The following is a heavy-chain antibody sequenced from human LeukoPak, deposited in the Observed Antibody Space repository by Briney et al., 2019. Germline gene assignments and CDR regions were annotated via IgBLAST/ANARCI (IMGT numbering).Heavy chain of an antibody. CDR2: IYYSGST. Sequence: PSETLSLTCTVSGGSISRGGYYWSCIRQHPGKGLEWIGYIYYSGSTYYNPSLKSRVTISVDTSKNQFSLKLSSVTAADTAVYYCARGLLFSWFDPWGQGTLVTVSS. CDR3: ARGLLFSWFDP. CDR1: GGSISRGGYY. V-gene: IGHV4-31*03. D-gene: IGHD2-21*02. J-gene: IGHJ5*02.